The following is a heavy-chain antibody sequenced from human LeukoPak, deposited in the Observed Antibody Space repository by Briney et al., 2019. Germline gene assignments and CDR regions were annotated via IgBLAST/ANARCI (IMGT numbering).Heavy chain of an antibody. Sequence: PSETLSLTCTVSGGSISSYYWSWIRQPPGKGLEWIGYIYYSGSTNYNPSLKSRVTISVDTSKNQFSLKLSSVTAADTAVYYCARDRGGVLGAAGIYYYYGMDVWGQGTTVTVSS. CDR2: IYYSGST. J-gene: IGHJ6*02. CDR1: GGSISSYY. D-gene: IGHD6-13*01. V-gene: IGHV4-59*01. CDR3: ARDRGGVLGAAGIYYYYGMDV.